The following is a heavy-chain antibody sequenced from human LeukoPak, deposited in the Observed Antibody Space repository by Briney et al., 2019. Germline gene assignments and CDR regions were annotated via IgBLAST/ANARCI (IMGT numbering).Heavy chain of an antibody. CDR2: IYYSGST. CDR1: GDSISNYY. CDR3: ARTSSGWSSDN. Sequence: SETLSLTCTVSGDSISNYYWNWIRQPPGKGLEWIGYIYYSGSTNYNPSLKSRVTISVDTSKNQFSLKLSSVTAADTAVYYCARTSSGWSSDNWGQGTLVTVSS. J-gene: IGHJ4*02. D-gene: IGHD6-19*01. V-gene: IGHV4-59*01.